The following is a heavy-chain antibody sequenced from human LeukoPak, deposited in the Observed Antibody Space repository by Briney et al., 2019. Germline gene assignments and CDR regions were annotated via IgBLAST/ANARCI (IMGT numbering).Heavy chain of an antibody. Sequence: GGSLRLSCAASGYTFSDYYMSWIRQAPGKGLEWVSYISSIGSTIYYADSVKGRFTISRDNAKNSLYLQMNSLRAEDTAVYYCARGGRFLEWSGGPVYYYYGMDVWGQGTTVTVSS. CDR3: ARGGRFLEWSGGPVYYYYGMDV. V-gene: IGHV3-11*01. J-gene: IGHJ6*02. CDR2: ISSIGSTI. D-gene: IGHD3-3*01. CDR1: GYTFSDYY.